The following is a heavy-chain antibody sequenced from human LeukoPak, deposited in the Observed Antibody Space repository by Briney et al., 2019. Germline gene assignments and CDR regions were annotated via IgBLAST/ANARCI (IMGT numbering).Heavy chain of an antibody. CDR3: TRESGAFSPFGF. CDR2: VHLSGAS. CDR1: GGSILATNW. Sequence: SETLSLTCAVSGGSILATNWWSWVRQPPGKGLEWIGEVHLSGASNYNPSLKSRVNMSIDKSKNQLSLELTSVTAADTAIYYCTRESGAFSPFGFWGQGTLVTVSS. D-gene: IGHD1-26*01. V-gene: IGHV4-4*02. J-gene: IGHJ4*02.